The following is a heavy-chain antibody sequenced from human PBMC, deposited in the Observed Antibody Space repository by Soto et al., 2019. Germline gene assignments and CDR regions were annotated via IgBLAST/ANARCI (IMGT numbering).Heavy chain of an antibody. CDR2: IDPSDSYT. D-gene: IGHD5-18*01. CDR1: GYKFTSNW. J-gene: IGHJ4*02. CDR3: ARQAPRGYTYAKYYFEY. V-gene: IGHV5-10-1*01. Sequence: GESLKISCQASGYKFTSNWLSWVRQVPGKGLEWVGRIDPSDSYTKYSPSFQGRVTITTDKSISTVYLQWDSLQASDTAMYYCARQAPRGYTYAKYYFEYWGQGTLVTVSS.